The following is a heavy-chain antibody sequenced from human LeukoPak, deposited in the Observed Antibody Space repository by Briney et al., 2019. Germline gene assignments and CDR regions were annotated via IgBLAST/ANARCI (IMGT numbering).Heavy chain of an antibody. D-gene: IGHD3-3*01. CDR1: GGSISSYY. V-gene: IGHV4-4*07. CDR2: INTIGST. CDR3: ARGSLLRMNQGHYNWFDP. Sequence: PSETLSLTCTVSGGSISSYYWSWIRQPAGKGLEWIGRINTIGSTNYNPSLKSRVTMSVDTSNNQFSRKLSSVTAADTAVYYCARGSLLRMNQGHYNWFDPWGRGTLVTVSS. J-gene: IGHJ5*02.